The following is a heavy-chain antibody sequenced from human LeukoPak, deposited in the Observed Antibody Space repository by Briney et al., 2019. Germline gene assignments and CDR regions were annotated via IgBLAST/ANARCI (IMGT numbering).Heavy chain of an antibody. D-gene: IGHD3-10*01. CDR3: ARDTPTYYSGSGSSFDAFDI. CDR1: GFTFSTHG. V-gene: IGHV3-30*02. J-gene: IGHJ3*02. Sequence: GGSLRLSCAASGFTFSTHGMHWVRQAPGKGLEWVAFIRYDGINKYYADSVRGRFTISRDNAKNSLFLQMNSLRAEDTAVYYCARDTPTYYSGSGSSFDAFDIWGQGTMVTVSS. CDR2: IRYDGINK.